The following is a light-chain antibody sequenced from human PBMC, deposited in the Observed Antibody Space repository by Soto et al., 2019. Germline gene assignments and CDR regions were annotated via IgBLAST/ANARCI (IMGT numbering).Light chain of an antibody. Sequence: AIRMTQSPSSLSASTGDRVTITCRASQYITSYLALYQQKPGKAPKLLIYAASTLQSGVPSRFSGSGSGTDFTLTITCLQSEDFATYYCQQYYSYPRTFGQGTKVEIK. CDR2: AAS. CDR3: QQYYSYPRT. CDR1: QYITSY. V-gene: IGKV1-8*01. J-gene: IGKJ1*01.